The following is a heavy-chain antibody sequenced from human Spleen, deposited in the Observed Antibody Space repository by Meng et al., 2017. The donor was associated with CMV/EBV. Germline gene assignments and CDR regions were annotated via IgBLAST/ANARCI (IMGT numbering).Heavy chain of an antibody. CDR1: GGSFSDHY. CDR2: INHSGGT. J-gene: IGHJ6*02. V-gene: IGHV4-34*01. D-gene: IGHD2-15*01. Sequence: SETLSLTCAVYGGSFSDHYWSWIRQPPGKGLEWIGEINHSGGTIYNPSLKSPVTISVDTSKNQFSLKLSSVTAADTAVYYCARDLSSGSRTYYYGMDVWGQGTTVTVSS. CDR3: ARDLSSGSRTYYYGMDV.